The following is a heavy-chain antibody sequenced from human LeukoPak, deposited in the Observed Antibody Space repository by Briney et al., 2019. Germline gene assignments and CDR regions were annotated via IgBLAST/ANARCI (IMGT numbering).Heavy chain of an antibody. CDR3: AKDLVVGTNYFDY. Sequence: GGSLRLSCAASGFTFDSYATSWVRQAPGKGLEWVSAISGSDNSTYYADSVKGRFTLSRDTSKDTLYLQMNSLRAEDTAVYYCAKDLVVGTNYFDYWGQGTPVTVSS. D-gene: IGHD1-26*01. CDR2: ISGSDNST. V-gene: IGHV3-23*01. CDR1: GFTFDSYA. J-gene: IGHJ4*02.